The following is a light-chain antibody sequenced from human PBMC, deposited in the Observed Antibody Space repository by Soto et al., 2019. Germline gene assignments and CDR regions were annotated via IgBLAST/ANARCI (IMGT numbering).Light chain of an antibody. CDR3: QQSSTTPLT. V-gene: IGKV1-39*01. Sequence: QMTQSPSSLSASVGDRVTITCRASQSITTYLNWYQQRPGKAPEVLIYAASRLQGGVPSRFSGSGSGTDFTLTINSLQPEDYAAYYCQQSSTTPLTFGGGTKVEI. J-gene: IGKJ4*01. CDR1: QSITTY. CDR2: AAS.